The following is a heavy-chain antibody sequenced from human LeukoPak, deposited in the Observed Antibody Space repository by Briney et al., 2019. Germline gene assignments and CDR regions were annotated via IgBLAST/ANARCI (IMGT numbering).Heavy chain of an antibody. CDR2: IQYDGSDE. J-gene: IGHJ4*02. D-gene: IGHD3-22*01. V-gene: IGHV3-30*02. CDR1: GFSFSSYG. Sequence: PGGSLRLSCAASGFSFSSYGMHWVRQAPGKGLEWVAFIQYDGSDETYAASVNGRFTISRDNSKYILYLQMNSLRAEDMALYYCAKVESNGYLLDYWGQGTLVTVSS. CDR3: AKVESNGYLLDY.